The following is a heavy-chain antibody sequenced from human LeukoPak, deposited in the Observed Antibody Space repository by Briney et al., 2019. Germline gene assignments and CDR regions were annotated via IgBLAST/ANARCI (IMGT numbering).Heavy chain of an antibody. CDR3: ARVTDSRGVVIYYFDY. J-gene: IGHJ4*02. CDR2: IYYSGST. Sequence: GSLRLSCAASGFTFSSYEMNWIRQPPGKGLEWIGYIYYSGSTNYNPSLKSRVTISVDTSKNQFSLKLSSVTAADTAVYYCARVTDSRGVVIYYFDYWGQGTLVTVSS. D-gene: IGHD3-10*01. CDR1: GFTFSSYE. V-gene: IGHV4-59*01.